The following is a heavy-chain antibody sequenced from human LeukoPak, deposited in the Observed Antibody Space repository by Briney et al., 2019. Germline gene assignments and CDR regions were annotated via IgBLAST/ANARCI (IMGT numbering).Heavy chain of an antibody. CDR2: IYYSGST. J-gene: IGHJ4*02. D-gene: IGHD3-3*01. CDR3: ASGLYYDFWSGYENPLDY. Sequence: SETLSLTCTVSGGSVSSGSYYWSWIRQPPGKGLEWNGYIYYSGSTNYNPSLKSRVTISVDTSKNQFSLKLSSVTAADTAVYYCASGLYYDFWSGYENPLDYWGQGTLVTVSS. V-gene: IGHV4-61*01. CDR1: GGSVSSGSYY.